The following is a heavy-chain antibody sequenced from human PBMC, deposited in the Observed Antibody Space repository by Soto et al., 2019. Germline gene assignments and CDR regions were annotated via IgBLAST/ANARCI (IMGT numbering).Heavy chain of an antibody. V-gene: IGHV3-33*01. CDR2: IWYDGSNK. CDR1: GFSFSSYG. D-gene: IGHD4-17*01. CDR3: ARGGYGDYAIRRAFDI. Sequence: GGSLRLSCAASGFSFSSYGMHWVRQAPGKGLDWVAVIWYDGSNKYYAESVKGRFTISRDNSKNTLYLQMNSLRAEDTAVYYCARGGYGDYAIRRAFDIWGQGTMVTVSS. J-gene: IGHJ3*02.